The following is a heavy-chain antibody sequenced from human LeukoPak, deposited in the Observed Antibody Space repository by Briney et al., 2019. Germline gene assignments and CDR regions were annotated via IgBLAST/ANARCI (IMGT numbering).Heavy chain of an antibody. CDR3: ARGGVDTAMFLYYMDV. D-gene: IGHD5-18*01. Sequence: KTSETLSLTCAVYGGSFSGYYWSWIRQPPGKGLEWIGEINHSGSTNYNPSLKSRVTISVDTSKNQFSLKLSSVTAADTAVYYCARGGVDTAMFLYYMDVWGKGTTLTVSS. J-gene: IGHJ6*03. V-gene: IGHV4-34*01. CDR2: INHSGST. CDR1: GGSFSGYY.